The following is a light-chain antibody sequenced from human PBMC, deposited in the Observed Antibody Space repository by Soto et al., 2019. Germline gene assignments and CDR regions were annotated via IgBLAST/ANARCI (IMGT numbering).Light chain of an antibody. Sequence: QSVLTQPPSASGTPGQRVTISCSGSSSNIGRNAVTWYQQLPGTAPKLLVHRNNEGPSGVPDRFSGSKSGTSASLAISGLQSEDEADYYCATWDDSLNGWVFGGGTKVTVL. CDR3: ATWDDSLNGWV. CDR2: RNN. CDR1: SSNIGRNA. V-gene: IGLV1-44*01. J-gene: IGLJ3*02.